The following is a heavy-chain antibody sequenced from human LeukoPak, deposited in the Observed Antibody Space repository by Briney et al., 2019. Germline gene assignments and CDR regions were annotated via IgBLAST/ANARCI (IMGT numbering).Heavy chain of an antibody. V-gene: IGHV4-34*01. Sequence: SETLSLTCAVYGGSFSGYYWSWIRQPPGKGLGWIGEINHSGSTNYNPSLKSRVTISVDTSKNQFSLKLSSVTAADTAVYYCARRKRYFDWLPFDYWGQGTLVAVSP. CDR1: GGSFSGYY. D-gene: IGHD3-9*01. J-gene: IGHJ4*02. CDR2: INHSGST. CDR3: ARRKRYFDWLPFDY.